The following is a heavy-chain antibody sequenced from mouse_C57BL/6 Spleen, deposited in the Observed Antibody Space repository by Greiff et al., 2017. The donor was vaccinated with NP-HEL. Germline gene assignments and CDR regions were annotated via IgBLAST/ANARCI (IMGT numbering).Heavy chain of an antibody. J-gene: IGHJ1*03. V-gene: IGHV5-17*01. CDR1: GFTFSDYG. CDR3: ASNYYYGSSWYFDV. CDR2: ISSGSSTI. D-gene: IGHD1-1*01. Sequence: EVQRVESGGGLVKPGGSLKLSCAASGFTFSDYGMHWVRQAPEKGLEWVAYISSGSSTIYYADTVKGRFTISRDNAKNTLFLQMTSLRSEDTAMYYCASNYYYGSSWYFDVWGTGTTVTVSS.